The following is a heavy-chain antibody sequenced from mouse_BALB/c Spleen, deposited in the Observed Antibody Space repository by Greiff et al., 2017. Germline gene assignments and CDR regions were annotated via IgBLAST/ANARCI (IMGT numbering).Heavy chain of an antibody. J-gene: IGHJ4*01. CDR3: AGGAYDGYYVWDY. CDR1: GYTFTSYW. V-gene: IGHV1-69*02. D-gene: IGHD2-3*01. Sequence: VQLQQPGAELVKPGASVKLSCKASGYTFTSYWMHWVKQRPGQGLEWIGEIDPSDSYTNYNQKFKGKATLTVDKSSSTAYMQLSSLTSEDSAVYYCAGGAYDGYYVWDYWGQGTSVTVSS. CDR2: IDPSDSYT.